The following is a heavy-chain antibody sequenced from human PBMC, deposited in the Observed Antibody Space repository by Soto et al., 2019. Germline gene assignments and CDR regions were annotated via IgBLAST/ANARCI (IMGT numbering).Heavy chain of an antibody. Sequence: ASVKVSCKASGGTFSSYAISWVRQAPGQGLEWMGGIIPIFGTANYAQKFQGRVTITADKSTSTAYMELSSLRSEDTAVYYCAREKYCTNGVCPYSSSRTFDYWGQGTLVTVSS. J-gene: IGHJ4*02. V-gene: IGHV1-69*06. CDR2: IIPIFGTA. CDR1: GGTFSSYA. D-gene: IGHD2-8*01. CDR3: AREKYCTNGVCPYSSSRTFDY.